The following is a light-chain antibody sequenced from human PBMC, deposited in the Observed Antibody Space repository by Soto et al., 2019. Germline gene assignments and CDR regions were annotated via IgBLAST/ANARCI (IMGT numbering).Light chain of an antibody. Sequence: IVMTQSPATLSVSPGERATLSCRASQSVSSNLAWYQQKPGQAPRLLIYGASTRATGIPARFSGSGSGTEFTLTISSLQSEDFAVYYCQQYNDWPRTFGHGTKVDNK. V-gene: IGKV3-15*01. CDR2: GAS. CDR3: QQYNDWPRT. CDR1: QSVSSN. J-gene: IGKJ1*01.